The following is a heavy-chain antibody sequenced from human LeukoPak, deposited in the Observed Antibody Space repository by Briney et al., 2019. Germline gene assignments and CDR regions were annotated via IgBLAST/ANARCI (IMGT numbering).Heavy chain of an antibody. CDR3: ARDRGTTSSAGYYFDT. V-gene: IGHV3-33*08. CDR2: IWYDGGDK. D-gene: IGHD6-6*01. J-gene: IGHJ4*02. Sequence: GGSLRLSCAASGFTFSSYWMSWVRQAPGKGLEWVAIIWYDGGDKYYADSVKGRFTVSRDNSKNTLHLQVNSLRAEDTAVYYCARDRGTTSSAGYYFDTWGQGALVTVSS. CDR1: GFTFSSYW.